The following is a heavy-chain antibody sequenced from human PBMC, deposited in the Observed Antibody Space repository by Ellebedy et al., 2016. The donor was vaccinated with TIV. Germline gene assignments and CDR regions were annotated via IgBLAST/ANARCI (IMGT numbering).Heavy chain of an antibody. J-gene: IGHJ5*01. CDR3: ARDGAYSSSYIWFDS. V-gene: IGHV3-7*01. Sequence: GESLKISXAASGFSFSTLWMSWVRQAPGKGLEWVATINQDGSERFYVDSVKGRFTISRDNAKNTVYLQMNSLTAEDTAVYYCARDGAYSSSYIWFDSWGQGTTVTVSS. D-gene: IGHD6-13*01. CDR1: GFSFSTLW. CDR2: INQDGSER.